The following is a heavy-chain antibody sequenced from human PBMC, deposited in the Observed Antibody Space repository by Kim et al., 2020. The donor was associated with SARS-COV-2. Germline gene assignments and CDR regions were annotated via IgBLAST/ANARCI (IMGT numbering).Heavy chain of an antibody. Sequence: SETLSLTCTVSGGSISSYYWSWIRQPPGKGLEWIWYIYYSGSTNYNPSLKSRVTISVDTSKNQFSLKLRSLTAADTAVYYCASEDRIYYDSSCHEHAFDIWGQGTMVTVSS. V-gene: IGHV4-59*01. CDR1: GGSISSYY. D-gene: IGHD3-22*01. CDR2: IYYSGST. CDR3: ASEDRIYYDSSCHEHAFDI. J-gene: IGHJ3*02.